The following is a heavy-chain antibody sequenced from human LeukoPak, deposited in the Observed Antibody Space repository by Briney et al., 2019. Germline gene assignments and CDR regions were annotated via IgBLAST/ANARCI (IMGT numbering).Heavy chain of an antibody. CDR1: GFTFSTYA. V-gene: IGHV3-23*01. CDR3: ARGGTGWSSYFDY. D-gene: IGHD6-19*01. J-gene: IGHJ4*02. Sequence: PGGSLRLSCAASGFTFSTYAMSWVRQAPGKGLEWVSAISGSGGYTYYADSVKGRFTFSRDNAKNTLYLQMNSLRAEDTAVYYCARGGTGWSSYFDYWGQGTLVTVSS. CDR2: ISGSGGYT.